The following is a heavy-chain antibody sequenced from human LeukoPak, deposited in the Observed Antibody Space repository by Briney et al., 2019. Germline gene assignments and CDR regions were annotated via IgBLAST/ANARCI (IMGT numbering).Heavy chain of an antibody. D-gene: IGHD2-15*01. J-gene: IGHJ1*01. CDR1: GFTVRSNY. Sequence: PGGSLRLSCAASGFTVRSNYMSWVRQAPGKGLEWVSVIYSGGSGGSTYYADSVKGRFTISRDNSKNTLYLQMNSLRAEDTAVYYCARDGGSGPAEYFQHWGQGTLVTVSS. V-gene: IGHV3-66*02. CDR2: IYSGGSGGST. CDR3: ARDGGSGPAEYFQH.